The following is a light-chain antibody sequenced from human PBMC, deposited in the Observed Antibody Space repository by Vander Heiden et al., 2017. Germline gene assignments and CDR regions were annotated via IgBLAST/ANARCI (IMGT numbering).Light chain of an antibody. CDR1: QSIRTY. J-gene: IGKJ3*01. Sequence: DIQMTQSPSSLSASVGDRVTLTCRSSQSIRTYLNWYQPTPGRAPILLISSSSSLQSGVPSRFSGDGYGTEFTLSISDLQPDDSATYYCQQAYGTPPTFGPGTKVEI. CDR3: QQAYGTPPT. V-gene: IGKV1-39*01. CDR2: SSS.